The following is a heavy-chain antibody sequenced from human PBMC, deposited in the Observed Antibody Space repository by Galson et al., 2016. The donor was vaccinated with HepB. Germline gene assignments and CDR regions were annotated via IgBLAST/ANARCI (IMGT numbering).Heavy chain of an antibody. CDR2: SYHSGIT. CDR3: ARGNEELDEFDY. V-gene: IGHV4-4*02. CDR1: GGSISISNW. D-gene: IGHD1-1*01. J-gene: IGHJ4*02. Sequence: SETLSLTCAVSGGSISISNWWSWVRQPPGKGLEWIGESYHSGITNYNPSLKSRVTISVDESKNQLSLKLSSVTAADRAVYYCARGNEELDEFDYWGQGTLVTVSS.